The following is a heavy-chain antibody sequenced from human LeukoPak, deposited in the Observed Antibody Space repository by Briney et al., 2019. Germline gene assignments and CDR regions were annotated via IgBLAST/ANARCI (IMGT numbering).Heavy chain of an antibody. V-gene: IGHV3-23*01. J-gene: IGHJ5*02. Sequence: GGSLRLSCAASGFTFSSYAMSWVRQSPGKGLEWVSFISQSGGRSTDYADSVKGRFTISRDNSKNTLYLQMNSLRAEDTALYYCARDLGCSTTSCRYNWFDPWGQGTLVTVSS. CDR1: GFTFSSYA. CDR3: ARDLGCSTTSCRYNWFDP. D-gene: IGHD2-2*01. CDR2: ISQSGGRST.